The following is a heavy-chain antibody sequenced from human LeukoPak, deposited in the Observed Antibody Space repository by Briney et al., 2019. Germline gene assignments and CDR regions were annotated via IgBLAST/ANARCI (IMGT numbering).Heavy chain of an antibody. CDR1: GGSISSSTYY. V-gene: IGHV4-39*07. CDR2: FYYSGTT. Sequence: SETLSLTCTVSGGSISSSTYYWGWIRQPPGKGLEWIGNFYYSGTTYYNPSLNSRVTISVDTSKNQFSLKLSSVTAADTAVYYCARDRAYYYGSGSYSDYWGQGTLVTVSS. D-gene: IGHD3-10*01. CDR3: ARDRAYYYGSGSYSDY. J-gene: IGHJ4*02.